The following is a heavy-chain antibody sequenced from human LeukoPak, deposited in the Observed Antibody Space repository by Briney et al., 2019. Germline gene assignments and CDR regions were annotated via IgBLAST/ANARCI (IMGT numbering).Heavy chain of an antibody. Sequence: PSETLSLTCAVYGGSFSDYYWSWIRQPPGKGLEWIGEINHSGSTNYNPSLKSRVTISVDTSKNQFSLKLSSVTAADTAVYYCARGAKPITMIVVATPGAFDIWGQGTMVTVSS. V-gene: IGHV4-34*01. CDR1: GGSFSDYY. D-gene: IGHD3-22*01. J-gene: IGHJ3*02. CDR3: ARGAKPITMIVVATPGAFDI. CDR2: INHSGST.